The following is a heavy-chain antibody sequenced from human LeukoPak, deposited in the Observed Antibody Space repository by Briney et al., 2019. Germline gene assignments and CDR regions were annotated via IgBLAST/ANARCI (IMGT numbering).Heavy chain of an antibody. Sequence: PGGSLRLSCAASGFTFSSYAMSWVRQAPGKGLEWVSAISGSGGSTYYADSVKGRFTISRDNSKNTLYLQMNSLRAEDRAVYYFAKDQEAAAGLFDYWGQGSLVTVSS. CDR1: GFTFSSYA. J-gene: IGHJ4*02. CDR2: ISGSGGST. D-gene: IGHD6-13*01. V-gene: IGHV3-23*01. CDR3: AKDQEAAAGLFDY.